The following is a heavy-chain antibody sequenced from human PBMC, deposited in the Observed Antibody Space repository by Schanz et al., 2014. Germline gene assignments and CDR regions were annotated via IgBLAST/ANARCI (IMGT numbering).Heavy chain of an antibody. J-gene: IGHJ2*01. CDR3: ARDTTWRLDL. V-gene: IGHV4-61*02. Sequence: QVQLQESGPGLVKPSQTLSLTCTVSGGSIRSGTYYWSWIRQPAGKALEWVGRVFPNGITNYNPSLKSRVPMSLDSPQNHFSLTLTSLTAADTAVYYCARDTTWRLDLWGRGTLVTVSS. CDR2: VFPNGIT. D-gene: IGHD1-1*01. CDR1: GGSIRSGTYY.